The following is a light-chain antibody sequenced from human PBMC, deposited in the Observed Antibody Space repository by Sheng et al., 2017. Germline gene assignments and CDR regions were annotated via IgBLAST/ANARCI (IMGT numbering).Light chain of an antibody. Sequence: EIVLTQSPGTLSLSPGDRATLSCRASQSVSSTYLAWYQQKPGQAPRLLIYGASSRATGIPDRFSGSGSGTDFTLTISRLEPEDFAVYYCQQRSNWPPTFGQGTKVEIK. CDR3: QQRSNWPPT. CDR1: QSVSSTY. J-gene: IGKJ1*01. CDR2: GAS. V-gene: IGKV3D-20*02.